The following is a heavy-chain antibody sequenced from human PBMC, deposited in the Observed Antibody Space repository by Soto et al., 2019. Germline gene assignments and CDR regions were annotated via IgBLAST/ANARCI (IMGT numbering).Heavy chain of an antibody. CDR2: IIPIFGTA. CDR1: GGTFSSYA. V-gene: IGHV1-69*06. Sequence: SVKVSCKASGGTFSSYAISWVRQAPGQGLEWMGGIIPIFGTANYAQKFQGRVTITADKSTSTAYMELSSLRSEDTAVYYCARAYGDITMRYYYYGMDVWGQGTTVTVSS. D-gene: IGHD3-22*01. CDR3: ARAYGDITMRYYYYGMDV. J-gene: IGHJ6*02.